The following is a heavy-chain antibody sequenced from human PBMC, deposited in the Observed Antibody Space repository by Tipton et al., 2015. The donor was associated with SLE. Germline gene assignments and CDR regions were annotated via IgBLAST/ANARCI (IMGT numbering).Heavy chain of an antibody. CDR1: GGSLSGHS. D-gene: IGHD5-24*01. CDR3: ARMRGGYNAHH. V-gene: IGHV4-34*10. Sequence: TLSLTCAVYGGSLSGHSWSWIRQPPGKGLEWIGEINHSGSTNYNPSLMSRVIMSVDTSKNQFYLKVKSVTTADTAVYYCARMRGGYNAHHWGQGILVTVSS. J-gene: IGHJ5*02. CDR2: INHSGST.